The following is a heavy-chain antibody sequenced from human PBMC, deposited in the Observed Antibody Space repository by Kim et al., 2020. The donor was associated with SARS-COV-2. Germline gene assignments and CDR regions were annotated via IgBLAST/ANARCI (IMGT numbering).Heavy chain of an antibody. V-gene: IGHV3-23*03. J-gene: IGHJ3*02. CDR2: IYSGGSST. CDR1: GFTFSSHA. D-gene: IGHD2-15*01. CDR3: AKVPTSGGYCSGGNCPLIDI. Sequence: GGSLRLSCAASGFTFSSHAMSWVRQAPGKGLEWVSVIYSGGSSTYYADSVKGRFTISRDNSKNTLYLQMNSLRGEDTAVYYCAKVPTSGGYCSGGNCPLIDIWGQGTMVTVSS.